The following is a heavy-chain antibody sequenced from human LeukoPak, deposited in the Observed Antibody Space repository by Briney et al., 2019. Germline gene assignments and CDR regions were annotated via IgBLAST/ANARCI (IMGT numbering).Heavy chain of an antibody. CDR1: GYSFTSYW. CDR3: ARSSRDGYNYDAFDI. Sequence: GESLKISCEGSGYSFTSYWIGWVRQMPGKGLEWMGIIYPGDSDTTYSPSFQGQVTISADKSINTVYLQWSSLKASDTAMYYCARSSRDGYNYDAFDIWGQGTMVTVSS. D-gene: IGHD5-24*01. V-gene: IGHV5-51*01. J-gene: IGHJ3*02. CDR2: IYPGDSDT.